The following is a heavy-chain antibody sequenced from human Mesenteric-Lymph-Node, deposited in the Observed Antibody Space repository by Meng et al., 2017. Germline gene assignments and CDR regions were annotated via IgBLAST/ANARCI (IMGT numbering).Heavy chain of an antibody. CDR2: IYYSGST. D-gene: IGHD4-17*01. CDR3: ARGPTTYFDY. Sequence: QWHSQGSGPGLVKPSQTLSLTCTVSGGSISSSDYYWSWIRQPPGKGLEWIGYIYYSGSTYYNPSLKSRVTISVDTSKNQFSLKLSSVTAADTAVYYCARGPTTYFDYWGQGTLVTVSS. V-gene: IGHV4-30-4*01. CDR1: GGSISSSDYY. J-gene: IGHJ4*02.